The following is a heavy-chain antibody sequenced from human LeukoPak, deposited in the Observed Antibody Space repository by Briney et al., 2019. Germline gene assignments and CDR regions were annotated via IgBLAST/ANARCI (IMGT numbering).Heavy chain of an antibody. J-gene: IGHJ3*02. CDR1: GGSISSSSYY. CDR3: ARSFDTHAFDI. V-gene: IGHV4-39*01. Sequence: KASETLSLTCTVSGGSISSSSYYWGWIRQPPGKGLEWIGSIYYSGSTYYNPSLKSRVTISVDTSKNQFSLRLSSVTAADTAVYYCARSFDTHAFDIWGQGTVVAVSS. CDR2: IYYSGST.